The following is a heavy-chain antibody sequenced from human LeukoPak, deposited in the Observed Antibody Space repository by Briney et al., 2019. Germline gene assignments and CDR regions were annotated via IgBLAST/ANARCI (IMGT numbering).Heavy chain of an antibody. Sequence: SETLSLTCTVSGGSISSSSYYWAWIRQPPGKGLEYIGSYSGSTYNNPSLKSRVTISVDTSKKQFSLKLSSVTAADTALYFCARSSYGAGRKPDWVDYWGQGSLVTASS. J-gene: IGHJ4*02. CDR2: YSGST. V-gene: IGHV4-39*01. CDR1: GGSISSSSYY. D-gene: IGHD3-10*01. CDR3: ARSSYGAGRKPDWVDY.